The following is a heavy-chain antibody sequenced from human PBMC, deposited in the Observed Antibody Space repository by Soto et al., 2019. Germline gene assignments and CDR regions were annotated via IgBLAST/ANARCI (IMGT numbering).Heavy chain of an antibody. D-gene: IGHD1-7*01. V-gene: IGHV1-2*02. J-gene: IGHJ3*01. Sequence: QVHLVQSGAEVKKPGSSVTVSCMASGYNFISQNIHWVRQAPGLGLEWMGKMNPNSGGSDYAQEFQGRVTVTRDTSISTVYMELTSLNSDDTAVYYCARERHLNSPSDAFDLWGQGRMVIDSS. CDR1: GYNFISQN. CDR2: MNPNSGGS. CDR3: ARERHLNSPSDAFDL.